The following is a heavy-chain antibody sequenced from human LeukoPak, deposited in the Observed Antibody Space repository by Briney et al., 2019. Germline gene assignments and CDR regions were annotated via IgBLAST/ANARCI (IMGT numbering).Heavy chain of an antibody. CDR2: ISAYNGNT. CDR1: GYTFTGYY. J-gene: IGHJ4*02. Sequence: ASVKVSCKASGYTFTGYYMHWVRQAPGQGLEWMGWISAYNGNTNYAQKLQGRVTMTTDTSTSTAYMELRSLRSDDTAVYYCARALPGGGSGSYYHFDYWGQGTLVTVSS. CDR3: ARALPGGGSGSYYHFDY. V-gene: IGHV1-18*04. D-gene: IGHD3-10*01.